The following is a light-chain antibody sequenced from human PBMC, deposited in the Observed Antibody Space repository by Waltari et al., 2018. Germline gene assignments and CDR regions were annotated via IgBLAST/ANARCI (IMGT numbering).Light chain of an antibody. CDR3: TSYAVTKVV. CDR1: SIDLWGYNF. V-gene: IGLV2-8*01. CDR2: EVT. Sequence: QSVLTQPPSASGFLGPSASISCTGTSIDLWGYNFVPWYQQHPGKAPKLLIYEVTKRPSGVPDRFSGSKSGNTASLTVSGLQAEDEADYYCTSYAVTKVVFGGGTKLTVL. J-gene: IGLJ2*01.